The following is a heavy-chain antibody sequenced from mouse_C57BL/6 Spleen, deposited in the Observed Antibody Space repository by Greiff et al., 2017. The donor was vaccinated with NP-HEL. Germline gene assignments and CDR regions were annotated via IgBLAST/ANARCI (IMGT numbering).Heavy chain of an antibody. CDR1: GYTFTSYW. D-gene: IGHD4-1*01. Sequence: QVQLKQPGAELVKPGASVKLSCKASGYTFTSYWMHWVKQRPGRGLEWIGRIDPNSGGTKYNEKFKSKATLTVDKPSSTAYMQLSSLTSEDSAVYYCARENWDERFAYWGQGTLVTVSA. V-gene: IGHV1-72*01. CDR3: ARENWDERFAY. CDR2: IDPNSGGT. J-gene: IGHJ3*01.